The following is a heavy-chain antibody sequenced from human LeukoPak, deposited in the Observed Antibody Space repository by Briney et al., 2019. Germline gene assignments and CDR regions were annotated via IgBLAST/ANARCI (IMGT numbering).Heavy chain of an antibody. V-gene: IGHV3-48*01. Sequence: GGSLRLSCAASGFTFSSYWMSWVRQAPGKGLEWVSYISSSGSTIYYADSVKGRFTISRDNAKNSLYLQMNSLRAEDTAVYYCAVLTYQLLDYYFDYWGQGTLVTVSS. J-gene: IGHJ4*02. CDR1: GFTFSSYW. D-gene: IGHD2-2*01. CDR3: AVLTYQLLDYYFDY. CDR2: ISSSGSTI.